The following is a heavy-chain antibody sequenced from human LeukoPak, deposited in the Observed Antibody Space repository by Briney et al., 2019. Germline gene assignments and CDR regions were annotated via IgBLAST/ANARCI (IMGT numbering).Heavy chain of an antibody. V-gene: IGHV3-23*01. Sequence: GGSLRLSCAASGFTFSSYAMSWVRRAPGKGLEWVSAISGSGGSTYYADSVKGRFTISRDNAKNTLYLQMNSLRAEDTAVYYCARERLRPPYYYYYGMDVWGQGTTVTVSS. CDR2: ISGSGGST. D-gene: IGHD5-12*01. J-gene: IGHJ6*02. CDR3: ARERLRPPYYYYYGMDV. CDR1: GFTFSSYA.